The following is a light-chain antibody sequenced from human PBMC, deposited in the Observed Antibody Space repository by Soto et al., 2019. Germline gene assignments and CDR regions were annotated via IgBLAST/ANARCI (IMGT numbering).Light chain of an antibody. CDR1: STDVGGYNY. J-gene: IGLJ1*01. CDR3: CSYAETNTFV. V-gene: IGLV2-11*01. CDR2: DVT. Sequence: QSVLTQPRSVSGSPGQSVTISCTGTSTDVGGYNYVSWYQQYSGKAPKVLIYDVTKRPSGVPDRFSGSKSGDTASLTISGLQADDEADYYCCSYAETNTFVFGTGTKVTV.